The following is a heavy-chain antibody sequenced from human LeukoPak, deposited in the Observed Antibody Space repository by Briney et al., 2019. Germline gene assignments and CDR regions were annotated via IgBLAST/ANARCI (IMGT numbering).Heavy chain of an antibody. D-gene: IGHD3-10*01. V-gene: IGHV1-2*06. Sequence: ASVRVSCKASGYTFTGHYMHWVRQAPGQGLEWIGRLNPNSGCSKYAQKFQGRVTMTRDTSISTAYMELSRPRSDDTAVYYCASTMVRGENYWGQGTLVTVSS. CDR1: GYTFTGHY. CDR2: LNPNSGCS. CDR3: ASTMVRGENY. J-gene: IGHJ4*02.